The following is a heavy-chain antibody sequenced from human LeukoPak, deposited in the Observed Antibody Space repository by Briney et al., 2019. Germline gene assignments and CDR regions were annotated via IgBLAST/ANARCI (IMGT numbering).Heavy chain of an antibody. Sequence: ASVKVSCKASGYTFTSYYMHWVRQAPGQGLEWMGLINPTGGSTGYAQKFQGRVTMTRDMSTSTDYMELSSLRSEDMAVYYCARGLSRTYYDAFNIWGQGTMVTVSS. CDR1: GYTFTSYY. J-gene: IGHJ3*02. D-gene: IGHD1-26*01. V-gene: IGHV1-46*01. CDR3: ARGLSRTYYDAFNI. CDR2: INPTGGST.